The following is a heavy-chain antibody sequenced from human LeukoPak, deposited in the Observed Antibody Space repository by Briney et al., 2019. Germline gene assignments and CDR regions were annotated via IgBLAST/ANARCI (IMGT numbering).Heavy chain of an antibody. CDR2: IKQDGSEK. J-gene: IGHJ4*02. D-gene: IGHD1-26*01. V-gene: IGHV3-7*01. CDR1: GFTFSRYW. Sequence: GGSLRLSCTASGFTFSRYWMSWVRQAPGKGLEWVANIKQDGSEKYYVDSVKGRFTISRDNAKNSLYLQMNSLRAEDTAVYYCALTRGYSGSYSDYLDYWGQGTLVTVSS. CDR3: ALTRGYSGSYSDYLDY.